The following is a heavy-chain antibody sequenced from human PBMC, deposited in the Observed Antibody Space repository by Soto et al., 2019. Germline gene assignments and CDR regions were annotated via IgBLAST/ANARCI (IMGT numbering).Heavy chain of an antibody. V-gene: IGHV3-23*01. D-gene: IGHD2-2*01. CDR1: GFNFSTYV. Sequence: GGSLILSYADSGFNFSTYVMSWVRQAPGQWLELVSGITGSADDTYNEVSVRGRFTSAGDNSMISLYLHMNRLRAEVTAVFFCAKGSSNSRPYYFDYWGQGTMVTVS. J-gene: IGHJ4*02. CDR3: AKGSSNSRPYYFDY. CDR2: ITGSADDT.